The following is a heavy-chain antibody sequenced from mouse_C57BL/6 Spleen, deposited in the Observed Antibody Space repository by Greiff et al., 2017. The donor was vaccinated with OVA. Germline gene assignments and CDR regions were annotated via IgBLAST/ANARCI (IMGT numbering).Heavy chain of an antibody. Sequence: QVQLKQSGAELVRPGASVKLSCKASGYTFTDYYINWVKQRPGQGLEWIARIYPGSGNTYYNEKFKGKATLTAEKSSSTAYMQLSSLTSEDSAVYFCARDIYDGYYGYFDVWGTGTTVTVSS. CDR3: ARDIYDGYYGYFDV. D-gene: IGHD2-3*01. J-gene: IGHJ1*03. V-gene: IGHV1-76*01. CDR2: IYPGSGNT. CDR1: GYTFTDYY.